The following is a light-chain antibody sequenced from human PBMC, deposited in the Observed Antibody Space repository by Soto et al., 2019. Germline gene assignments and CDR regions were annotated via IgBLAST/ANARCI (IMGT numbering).Light chain of an antibody. J-gene: IGLJ1*01. CDR3: QSYDSSPSGSEV. Sequence: QSVLTQPPSVSGAPGQRVTISCTGSSSNIGAGHDVHWYQQLPGTAPKLLIYGNGNRPSGVPDRFSGSKSGTSASLAITGLQADDEADYYCQSYDSSPSGSEVFGNGTKLTVL. CDR1: SSNIGAGHD. V-gene: IGLV1-40*01. CDR2: GNG.